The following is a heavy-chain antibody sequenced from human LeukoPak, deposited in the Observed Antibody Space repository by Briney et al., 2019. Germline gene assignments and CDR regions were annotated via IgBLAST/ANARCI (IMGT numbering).Heavy chain of an antibody. CDR2: IKQDGSAK. V-gene: IGHV3-7*01. Sequence: GGSLRLSCAASGFTFSSYWMSWVRQAPGKGLEWVANIKQDGSAKYYVDSVKSRFTISRDNSRSTLYLQMNSLRPEDTAIYYCAREGYYGSGSPPSLYFDYWGQGTLVTVSS. D-gene: IGHD3-10*01. CDR1: GFTFSSYW. J-gene: IGHJ4*02. CDR3: AREGYYGSGSPPSLYFDY.